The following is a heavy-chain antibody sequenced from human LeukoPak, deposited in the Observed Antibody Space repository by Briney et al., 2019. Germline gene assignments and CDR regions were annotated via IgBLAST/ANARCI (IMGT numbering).Heavy chain of an antibody. V-gene: IGHV3-74*01. J-gene: IGHJ5*02. CDR3: ARDPRNVGLAP. CDR1: GFSLSGYW. Sequence: GGSLRLSCVASGFSLSGYWMYWVRQAPGKGLMYISRNNGDGSTTNYADVVKGRFTMSRDNVKNTLHLQMNSLRVEDTAVYYCARDPRNVGLAPWGQGTLVTVSS. CDR2: NNGDGSTT. D-gene: IGHD2-15*01.